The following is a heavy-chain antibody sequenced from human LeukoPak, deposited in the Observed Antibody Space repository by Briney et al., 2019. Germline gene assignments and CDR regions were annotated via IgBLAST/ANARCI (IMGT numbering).Heavy chain of an antibody. D-gene: IGHD3-22*01. CDR3: ARGGWLPDY. V-gene: IGHV3-7*01. CDR2: IKQDGSEK. J-gene: IGHJ4*02. CDR1: GFTSSRYW. Sequence: SGGSLRLSCAASGFTSSRYWMSWVRQAPGKGLEWVANIKQDGSEKYYVDFVKGRFTISRDNAKNSLCLQMNSLRAGDTAVYYCARGGWLPDYWGQGTLVTVSS.